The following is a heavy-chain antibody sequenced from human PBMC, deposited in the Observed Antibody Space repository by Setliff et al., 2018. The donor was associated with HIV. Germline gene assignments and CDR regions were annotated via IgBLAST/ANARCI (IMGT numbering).Heavy chain of an antibody. CDR3: AREMYYYDSTGYWRPDGFDI. D-gene: IGHD3-22*01. Sequence: SETLSLTCSVSGDSLGSHYWGWVRQPPGKGLEWIGYIYYSGSAYYNPSFESRVTISVDTSKNQFSLKLSSVTAADTAVYYCAREMYYYDSTGYWRPDGFDIWGQGTMVTVTS. CDR2: IYYSGSA. J-gene: IGHJ3*02. CDR1: GDSLGSHY. V-gene: IGHV4-59*11.